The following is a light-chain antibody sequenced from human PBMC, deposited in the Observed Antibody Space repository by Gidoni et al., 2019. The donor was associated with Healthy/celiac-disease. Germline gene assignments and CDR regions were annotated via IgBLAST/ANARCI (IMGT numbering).Light chain of an antibody. CDR2: GAS. CDR3: QQYNNWPRT. J-gene: IGKJ2*01. CDR1: QSVSSN. V-gene: IGKV3-15*01. Sequence: DKVIKQSPATLTVSPGERATPSCRASQSVSSNLAWYQQKPGQAPRLLIYGASTRATGIPARFSGSGSGTEFTLTISSLQSEDFAVYYCQQYNNWPRTFGQGTKLEIK.